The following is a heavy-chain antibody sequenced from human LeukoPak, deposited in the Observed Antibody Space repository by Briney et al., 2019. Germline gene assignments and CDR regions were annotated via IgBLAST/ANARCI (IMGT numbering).Heavy chain of an antibody. CDR2: IYFTGRT. J-gene: IGHJ6*03. Sequence: PSETLSLTCTASGGSLTNFFWSWIRQPPGPGLEWIGYIYFTGRTNYNPSLKTRVTTSIDTSEKQFSLQLPSVTAADTAVYYCARAVGSVGSLLGYYYYYMDVWGRGTTVTVSS. CDR3: ARAVGSVGSLLGYYYYYMDV. CDR1: GGSLTNFF. V-gene: IGHV4-59*01. D-gene: IGHD1-26*01.